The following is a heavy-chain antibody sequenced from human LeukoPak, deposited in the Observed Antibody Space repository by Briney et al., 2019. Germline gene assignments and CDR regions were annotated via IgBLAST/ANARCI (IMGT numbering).Heavy chain of an antibody. CDR3: ARGVYDFWSGYYPIYYYYYGMDV. D-gene: IGHD3-3*01. V-gene: IGHV4-59*01. J-gene: IGHJ6*02. CDR1: GGSISSYY. Sequence: SETLSLTCTVSGGSISSYYWSWIRQPPGKGLEWIGYIYYSGSTNYNPSLKSRVTISVDTSKNQFSLKLSFVTAADTAVYYCARGVYDFWSGYYPIYYYYYGMDVWGQGTTVTVSS. CDR2: IYYSGST.